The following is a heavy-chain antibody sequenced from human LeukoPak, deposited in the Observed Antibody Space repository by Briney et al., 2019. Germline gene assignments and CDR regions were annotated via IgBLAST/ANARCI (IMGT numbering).Heavy chain of an antibody. CDR3: ARVGVGELSYPNWFDP. V-gene: IGHV4-38-2*02. D-gene: IGHD3-10*01. CDR1: GYSFSSGFY. J-gene: IGHJ5*02. CDR2: IYFSGGT. Sequence: SETLSLTCSVSGYSFSSGFYWGWIRQPPGKGLEWIGSIYFSGGTYYNASLKSRVTISVDTSKNQFSLKLSSVTAADTAVYYCARVGVGELSYPNWFDPWGQGTLVTVSS.